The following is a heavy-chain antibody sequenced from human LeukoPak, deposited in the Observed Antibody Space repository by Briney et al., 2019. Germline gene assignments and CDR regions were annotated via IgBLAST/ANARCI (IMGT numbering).Heavy chain of an antibody. CDR3: ARAVTSYYYYMDV. J-gene: IGHJ6*03. CDR2: IYYSGST. V-gene: IGHV4-59*01. D-gene: IGHD4-11*01. Sequence: SETLSLTCTVSGGSISSYYWSWIRQPPGKGLEWSGYIYYSGSTNYNPSLKSRVTISVDTSKNQFSLKLSSVTAADTAVYYCARAVTSYYYYMDVWGKGTTVTVSS. CDR1: GGSISSYY.